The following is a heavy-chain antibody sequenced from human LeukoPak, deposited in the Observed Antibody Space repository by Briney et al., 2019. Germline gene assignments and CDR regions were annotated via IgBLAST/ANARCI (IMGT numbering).Heavy chain of an antibody. Sequence: ASVKVSCKTSGYTFTVYYMHWVRQAPGQGLAWMGWIDPNSGGTNYAQKFQGRVTMTRDTSISTAYMELSRLRSDDTAVYYCARDPANTYYYDPWGQGTLVTVSS. CDR2: IDPNSGGT. CDR3: ARDPANTYYYDP. D-gene: IGHD3-22*01. V-gene: IGHV1-2*02. CDR1: GYTFTVYY. J-gene: IGHJ4*02.